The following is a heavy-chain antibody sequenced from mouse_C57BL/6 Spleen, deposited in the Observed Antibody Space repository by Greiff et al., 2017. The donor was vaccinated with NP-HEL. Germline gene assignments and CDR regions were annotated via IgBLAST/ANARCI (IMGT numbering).Heavy chain of an antibody. J-gene: IGHJ1*03. Sequence: VQLQQSGPVLVKPGASVKMSCKASGYTFPDYYMNWVKQSHGKSLEWIGVINPYNGGTSYNQKFKGKATLTVDKSSSTAYMELNSLTSEDSSVYYFARHTTVEYFDVWGTGTTVTVSS. V-gene: IGHV1-19*01. CDR2: INPYNGGT. CDR3: ARHTTVEYFDV. CDR1: GYTFPDYY. D-gene: IGHD1-1*01.